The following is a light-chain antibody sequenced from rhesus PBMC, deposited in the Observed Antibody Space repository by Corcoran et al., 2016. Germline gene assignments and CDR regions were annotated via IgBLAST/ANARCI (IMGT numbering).Light chain of an antibody. J-gene: IGKJ2*01. V-gene: IGKV1-69*01. CDR2: RAS. CDR3: QQHDNSPYS. Sequence: DIQMTQSPSSLSASVGDRVTITCRASQGISNWFAWYQQKPGKAPKLLIYRASNLETRVPSRFSGSGSGTDFTLTISSLQPEDIATYYCQQHDNSPYSFGQGTKVEIK. CDR1: QGISNW.